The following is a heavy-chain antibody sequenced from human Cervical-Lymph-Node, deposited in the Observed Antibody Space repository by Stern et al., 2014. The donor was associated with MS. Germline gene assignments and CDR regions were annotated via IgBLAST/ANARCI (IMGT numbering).Heavy chain of an antibody. D-gene: IGHD6-13*01. CDR1: GGSVSDSRYY. Sequence: QLQLQESGPGLVKPSETLSLTCAVSGGSVSDSRYYWGWIRQPPGKGLEWIGSVSYTGSTYNNPSLKSRVTISVDTTQNHFSLQLPSVTAADTALYYCSRHLPYSSSWYNWFDPWGQGTLVTVSS. J-gene: IGHJ5*02. V-gene: IGHV4-39*01. CDR2: VSYTGST. CDR3: SRHLPYSSSWYNWFDP.